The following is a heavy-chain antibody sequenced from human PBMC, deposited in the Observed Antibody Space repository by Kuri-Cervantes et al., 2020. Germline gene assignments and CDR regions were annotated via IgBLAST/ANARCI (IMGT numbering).Heavy chain of an antibody. CDR1: GFTFSSYW. J-gene: IGHJ4*02. CDR2: IKQDGSEK. CDR3: AKDLYYYGSGSYYGY. Sequence: GESLKISCAASGFTFSSYWMSWVRQAPGKGLEWVANIKQDGSEKYYVDSVKGRFTISRDNSKSTLYLQMNSLRAEDTAVYYCAKDLYYYGSGSYYGYWVQGTLVTVSS. V-gene: IGHV3-7*03. D-gene: IGHD3-10*01.